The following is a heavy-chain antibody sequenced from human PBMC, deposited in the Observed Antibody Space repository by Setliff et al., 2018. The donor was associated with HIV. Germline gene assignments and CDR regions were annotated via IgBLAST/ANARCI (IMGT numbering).Heavy chain of an antibody. Sequence: SETLSLTCTVSGGSVTSGGHYWSWIRQQPGKAPEWIGCIHYTGSNFYNPSLTDRLTISVDTSKNQFSLKLSYVTAADTAVYYCARGGNSRAAWFDSWGQGTLVTVSS. V-gene: IGHV4-31*02. CDR3: ARGGNSRAAWFDS. J-gene: IGHJ5*01. CDR2: IHYTGSN. CDR1: GGSVTSGGHY. D-gene: IGHD5-12*01.